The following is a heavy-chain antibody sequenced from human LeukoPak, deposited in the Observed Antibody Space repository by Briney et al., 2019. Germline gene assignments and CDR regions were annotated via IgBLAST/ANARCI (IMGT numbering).Heavy chain of an antibody. CDR3: ARDLEWLLLQH. D-gene: IGHD3-22*01. J-gene: IGHJ1*01. CDR2: IYYSGTT. V-gene: IGHV4-38-2*02. CDR1: GYSISSGYY. Sequence: PAETLSLTCTVSGYSISSGYYWGWIRQPPGKGLEWIGSIYYSGTTYYNPSLKSRVTISVDTSKNQFSLKLSSVTAADTAVYYCARDLEWLLLQHWGQGTLDTVSS.